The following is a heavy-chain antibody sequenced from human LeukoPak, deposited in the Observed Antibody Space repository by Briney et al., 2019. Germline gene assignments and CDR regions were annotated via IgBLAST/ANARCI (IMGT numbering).Heavy chain of an antibody. CDR3: STDRTADFDY. CDR2: IKSNTDGGTT. V-gene: IGHV3-15*01. D-gene: IGHD2-2*01. Sequence: GGSLRLSCVASGLTFSHAWMNWVRQAPGKGLEWVGRIKSNTDGGTTDYAAPVKGRFTISRDDSKNTLYLQMNSLKTEDTAVYYCSTDRTADFDYWGQGTLVTVSS. J-gene: IGHJ4*02. CDR1: GLTFSHAW.